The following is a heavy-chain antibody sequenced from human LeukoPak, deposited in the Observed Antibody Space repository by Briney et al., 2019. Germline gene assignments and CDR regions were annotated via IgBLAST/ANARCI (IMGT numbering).Heavy chain of an antibody. CDR2: ISGSGGST. D-gene: IGHD6-19*01. CDR3: AKDGQLYSSGSLDC. V-gene: IGHV3-23*01. CDR1: GFTFSSYA. Sequence: GGSLRLSCAASGFTFSSYAMSWVRQAPGKGLEWVSAISGSGGSTYYADSVKGRFTISRDNSKNTLYLQMNSLRAEDTAVYYCAKDGQLYSSGSLDCWGQGTLVTVSS. J-gene: IGHJ4*02.